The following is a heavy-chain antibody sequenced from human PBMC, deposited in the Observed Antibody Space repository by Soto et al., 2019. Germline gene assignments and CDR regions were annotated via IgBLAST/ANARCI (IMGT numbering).Heavy chain of an antibody. D-gene: IGHD3-22*01. V-gene: IGHV3-21*01. CDR3: ARDDYYYDSSGLWRY. CDR2: ISSSSSYV. Sequence: EVQLVESGGGLVKPGGSRRLSCAASGFTFRSYSMNWVRQAPGKGLEWVSSISSSSSYVYYAESVKGRFTISRDNAKNSLYRQMNSLRAEDTAVYYCARDDYYYDSSGLWRYWGQGTLVTVSS. J-gene: IGHJ4*02. CDR1: GFTFRSYS.